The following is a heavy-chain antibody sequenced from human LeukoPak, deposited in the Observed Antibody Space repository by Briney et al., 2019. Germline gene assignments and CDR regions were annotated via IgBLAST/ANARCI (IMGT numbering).Heavy chain of an antibody. CDR1: GGTFSSYA. V-gene: IGHV1-69*13. D-gene: IGHD2-21*02. CDR2: IIPIFGTA. Sequence: GASVKVSCKASGGTFSSYAISWVRQAPGQGLEWMGGIIPIFGTANYAQKFQGRVTITADESTSTAYMELSSLRSEDTAVYYRARAYFSVAVTAITYYYGMDVWGQGTTVTVSS. CDR3: ARAYFSVAVTAITYYYGMDV. J-gene: IGHJ6*02.